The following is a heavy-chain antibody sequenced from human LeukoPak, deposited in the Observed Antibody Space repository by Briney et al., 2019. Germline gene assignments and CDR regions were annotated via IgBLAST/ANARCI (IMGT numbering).Heavy chain of an antibody. CDR2: ISSSSSYI. V-gene: IGHV3-21*01. CDR1: GFTFSSYN. J-gene: IGHJ6*03. Sequence: GGSLRLSCAASGFTFSSYNMNWVRQAPGTGLEWVSYISSSSSYIYYADSVKGRFTISRDNAKNSLYLQMNSLRAEDTAVYYCARVIVFRGYMDVWGKGTTVTVSS. CDR3: ARVIVFRGYMDV. D-gene: IGHD1-26*01.